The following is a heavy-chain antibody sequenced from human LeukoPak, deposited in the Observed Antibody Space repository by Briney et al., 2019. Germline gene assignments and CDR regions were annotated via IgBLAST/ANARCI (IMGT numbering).Heavy chain of an antibody. D-gene: IGHD5-18*01. CDR2: IRSKAYGGTT. Sequence: GGSLRLSCTASGFIFGDYAMSWVRQAPGKGLEWVGFIRSKAYGGTTEYAASVKGRFTISRDDSKSIAYLQMNSLKTGDTAVYYCTRDDVDTAMYFDYWGQGTLVTVSS. J-gene: IGHJ4*02. CDR1: GFIFGDYA. CDR3: TRDDVDTAMYFDY. V-gene: IGHV3-49*04.